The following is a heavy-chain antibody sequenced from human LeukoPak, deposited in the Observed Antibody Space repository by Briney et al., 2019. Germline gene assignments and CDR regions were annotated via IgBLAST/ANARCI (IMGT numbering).Heavy chain of an antibody. Sequence: GGSLRLSCAASGLTFSSYSMNWVRQAPGKGLEWVSSISSSSSYIYYADSVKGRFTISRDNAKNSLYLQMNSLRAEDTAVYYCASGYCSGGSCYPGAYWGQGTLVTVSS. CDR3: ASGYCSGGSCYPGAY. J-gene: IGHJ4*02. CDR1: GLTFSSYS. V-gene: IGHV3-21*01. D-gene: IGHD2-15*01. CDR2: ISSSSSYI.